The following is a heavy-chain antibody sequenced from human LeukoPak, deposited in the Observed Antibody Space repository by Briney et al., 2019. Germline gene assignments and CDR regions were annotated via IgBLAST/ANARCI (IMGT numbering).Heavy chain of an antibody. D-gene: IGHD3-10*01. V-gene: IGHV3-23*01. CDR1: GFTFSSYA. CDR3: AKDGLVWFGEPHFHY. Sequence: PGASLRLSCAASGFTFSSYAMSWVRQAPGKGLEWVSSISGSGGNTYYADSVKGRFTISRDNSKNTLYLQMNSLRADDTAVYYCAKDGLVWFGEPHFHYWGQGTLVTVSS. J-gene: IGHJ4*02. CDR2: ISGSGGNT.